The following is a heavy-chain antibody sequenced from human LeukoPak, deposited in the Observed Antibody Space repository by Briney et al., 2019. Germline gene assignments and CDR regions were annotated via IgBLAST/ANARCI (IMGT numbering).Heavy chain of an antibody. CDR3: AGVRGSWEGYFDY. Sequence: SVKVSCKASGGTFSNYAVSWVRQAPGQGLEWMGGILPLFVTPSYAQKFQGRVTITTDESMTTAYMDLSSLRSEDTAVYYCAGVRGSWEGYFDYWAREPGSPSPQ. V-gene: IGHV1-69*05. CDR2: ILPLFVTP. CDR1: GGTFSNYA. D-gene: IGHD6-13*01. J-gene: IGHJ4*02.